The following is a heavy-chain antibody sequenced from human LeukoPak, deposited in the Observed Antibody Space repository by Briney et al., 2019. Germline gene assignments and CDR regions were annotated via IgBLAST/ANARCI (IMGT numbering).Heavy chain of an antibody. Sequence: SETLSLTCAVYGESLNSYYWSWVRQPPGEGLEWIGEIYESGTTEYNPSLKSRVTISMVPSKQQFSLSLSSVTAADTAAYYCARGAWATRLGSWGLGTPVIVSS. J-gene: IGHJ4*02. CDR3: ARGAWATRLGS. CDR2: IYESGTT. V-gene: IGHV4-34*01. D-gene: IGHD2-15*01. CDR1: GESLNSYY.